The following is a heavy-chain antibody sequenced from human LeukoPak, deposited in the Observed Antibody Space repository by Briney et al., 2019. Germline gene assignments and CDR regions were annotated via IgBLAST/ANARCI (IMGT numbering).Heavy chain of an antibody. V-gene: IGHV1-24*01. CDR1: GYTLTELS. D-gene: IGHD3-10*01. Sequence: ASVKVSCKVSGYTLTELSMHWVRQAPGKGLEWMGGFDPEDGETIYAQKFQGRVTMTEDTSTDTAYMELSSLRSEDTAVYYSATRLPYGSGSYLRAFDIWGQGTMVTVSS. J-gene: IGHJ3*02. CDR2: FDPEDGET. CDR3: ATRLPYGSGSYLRAFDI.